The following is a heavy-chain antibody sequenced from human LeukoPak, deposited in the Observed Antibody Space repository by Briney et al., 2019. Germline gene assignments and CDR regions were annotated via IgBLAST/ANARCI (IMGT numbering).Heavy chain of an antibody. D-gene: IGHD3-10*01. Sequence: NPSETLSLTCTVSGGSISSYYWGWIRQPPGKGLEWIGSIYHSGSTYYNPFLKSRVTISVDTSKNQFSLKLSSVTAADTAVYYCARLGNGSGKDFDYWGQGTLVTVSS. CDR1: GGSISSYY. CDR2: IYHSGST. CDR3: ARLGNGSGKDFDY. V-gene: IGHV4-38-2*02. J-gene: IGHJ4*02.